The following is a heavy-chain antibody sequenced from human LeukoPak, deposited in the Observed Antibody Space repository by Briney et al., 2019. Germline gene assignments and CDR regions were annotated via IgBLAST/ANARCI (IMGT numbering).Heavy chain of an antibody. CDR3: AKGPQLGSGYHPDY. J-gene: IGHJ4*02. CDR2: ITGSDDRT. Sequence: GGSLRLSCVASGFTFTSDAMTWARQAPGEGLEWVSTITGSDDRTYYADSVKGRFTISRDYSKSTLHLQMNSLRAEDTAIYYCAKGPQLGSGYHPDYWGQGTLVTVSS. CDR1: GFTFTSDA. D-gene: IGHD3-22*01. V-gene: IGHV3-23*01.